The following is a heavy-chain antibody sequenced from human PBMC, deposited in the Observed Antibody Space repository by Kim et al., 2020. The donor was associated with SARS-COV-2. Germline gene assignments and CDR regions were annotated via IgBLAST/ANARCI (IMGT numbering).Heavy chain of an antibody. CDR2: ISYDGSNK. J-gene: IGHJ4*02. CDR1: GFTFSSYG. D-gene: IGHD4-17*01. CDR3: AEAGGDYGGSLDY. Sequence: GGSLRLSCAASGFTFSSYGMHWVRQAPGKGLEWVAVISYDGSNKYYADSVKGRFTISRDNSKNTLYLQMNSLRAEDTAVDYCAEAGGDYGGSLDYWGQGTLVTVSS. V-gene: IGHV3-30*03.